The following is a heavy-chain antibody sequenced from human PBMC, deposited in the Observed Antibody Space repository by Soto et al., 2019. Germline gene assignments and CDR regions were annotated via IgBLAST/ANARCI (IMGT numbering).Heavy chain of an antibody. CDR1: GDSVSSNSAA. V-gene: IGHV6-1*01. CDR2: TYYRSKWYN. CDR3: ARDRGCSGGSCYPFDY. D-gene: IGHD2-15*01. Sequence: SQTLSLTCAISGDSVSSNSAAWNWIRQSPSRGLEWLGRTYYRSKWYNDYAVSVKSRITINPDTSKNQFSLQLNSVTPEDTAVYYCARDRGCSGGSCYPFDYWGQGTLVTVSS. J-gene: IGHJ4*02.